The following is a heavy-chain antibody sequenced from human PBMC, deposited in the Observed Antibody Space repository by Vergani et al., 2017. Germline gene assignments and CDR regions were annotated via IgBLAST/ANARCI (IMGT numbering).Heavy chain of an antibody. V-gene: IGHV1-69*18. CDR3: ARDHSSPLGKPQYYYYGMDV. D-gene: IGHD6-13*01. CDR1: GGTFSSYA. CDR2: IIPIFGTA. Sequence: QVQLVQSGAEVKKPGSSVKVSCKASGGTFSSYAISWVRQAPGQGLEWMGRIIPIFGTANYAQKFQGRVTITADESTSTAYMELSSLRSEDTAVYYCARDHSSPLGKPQYYYYGMDVWGQGTTVTVSS. J-gene: IGHJ6*02.